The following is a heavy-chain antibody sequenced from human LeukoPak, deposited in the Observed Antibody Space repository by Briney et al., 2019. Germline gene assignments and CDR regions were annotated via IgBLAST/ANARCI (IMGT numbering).Heavy chain of an antibody. Sequence: PGGSLRLSCAVSGFTFSDYYMSWIRQAPGKGLEWVSYIGSSSATIYYADSVRGRFTISRDNAKNSLYLQMNSLRAEDTAVYYCARDGNRYCSSSSCYSGYYYYGMDVWGQGTTVTVSS. D-gene: IGHD2-2*01. CDR1: GFTFSDYY. J-gene: IGHJ6*02. CDR3: ARDGNRYCSSSSCYSGYYYYGMDV. V-gene: IGHV3-11*01. CDR2: IGSSSATI.